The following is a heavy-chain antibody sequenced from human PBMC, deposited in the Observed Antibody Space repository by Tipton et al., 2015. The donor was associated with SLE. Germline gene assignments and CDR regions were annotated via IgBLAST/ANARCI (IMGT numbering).Heavy chain of an antibody. CDR2: FYSSGST. V-gene: IGHV4-39*07. J-gene: IGHJ4*01. D-gene: IGHD3-9*01. CDR1: GGSISSSSYY. Sequence: TLSLTCTVSGGSISSSSYYWGWIRQPPGRGLDWIGSFYSSGSTYYDPTLKSRVTISIDTSKNQFSLKLSSVTAADSAVYYCARHYGIMSTPLYYFDSWGQGTLVTVSS. CDR3: ARHYGIMSTPLYYFDS.